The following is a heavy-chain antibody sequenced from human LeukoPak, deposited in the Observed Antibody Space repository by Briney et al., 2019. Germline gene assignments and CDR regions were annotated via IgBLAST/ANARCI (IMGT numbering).Heavy chain of an antibody. Sequence: QAGGSLRLSCAPSGFTFSRHGMHWVRQAPGKGLEWVAIISNDGSRKYYAHSVEGRFTISRDNSKNTLYLQMNSLRAEDTAVYYCAKDRSEYSSSWYDYWGQGTLVTVSS. J-gene: IGHJ4*02. CDR2: ISNDGSRK. CDR1: GFTFSRHG. D-gene: IGHD6-13*01. V-gene: IGHV3-30*18. CDR3: AKDRSEYSSSWYDY.